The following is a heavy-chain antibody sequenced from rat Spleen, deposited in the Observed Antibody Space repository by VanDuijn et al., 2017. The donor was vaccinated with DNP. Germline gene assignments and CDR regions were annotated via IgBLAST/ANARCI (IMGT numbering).Heavy chain of an antibody. CDR3: TRHVLPLRVWDY. CDR2: SNYAGGST. D-gene: IGHD1-3*01. V-gene: IGHV5-22*01. J-gene: IGHJ2*01. CDR1: GFTPSDYY. Sequence: EVRLVESGGGLVQPGGSLKLSCAASGFTPSDYYMAWVRQAPTKGLEWVAYSNYAGGSTYHGDSVKGRFTISRDNAKNTLYLQMNSLRSEDMATYYCTRHVLPLRVWDYWGQGVMVTVSS.